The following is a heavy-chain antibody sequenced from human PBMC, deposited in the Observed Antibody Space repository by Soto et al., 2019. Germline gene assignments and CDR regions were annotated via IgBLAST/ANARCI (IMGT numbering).Heavy chain of an antibody. Sequence: SETLSLTCAVSGYSISSGYYWGWIRQPPGKGLEWIGSIYHSGSTYYNPSLKSRVTISVDTSKNQFSLKLSSVTAADTAVYYCARGPERYYFDYWGQGTLVTVSS. D-gene: IGHD3-10*01. CDR2: IYHSGST. CDR1: GYSISSGYY. CDR3: ARGPERYYFDY. V-gene: IGHV4-38-2*01. J-gene: IGHJ4*02.